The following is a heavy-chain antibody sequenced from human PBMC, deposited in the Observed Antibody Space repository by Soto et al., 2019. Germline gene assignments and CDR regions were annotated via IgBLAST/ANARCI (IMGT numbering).Heavy chain of an antibody. V-gene: IGHV3-48*02. CDR1: GFTFSSYS. D-gene: IGHD4-17*01. J-gene: IGHJ4*02. Sequence: GGSLRLSCAASGFTFSSYSMNWVRQAPGKGLEWVSYISSSSTIYYADSVKGRFTISRDNAKNSLYLQMNSLRDEDTAVYYCARADYGDYEEGNFDYWGQGTLVTVSS. CDR2: ISSSSTI. CDR3: ARADYGDYEEGNFDY.